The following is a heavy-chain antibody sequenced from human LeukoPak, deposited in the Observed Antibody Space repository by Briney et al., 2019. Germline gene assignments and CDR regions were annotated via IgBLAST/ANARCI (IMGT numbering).Heavy chain of an antibody. CDR1: GGSFSGYY. Sequence: SETLSLTCAVYGGSFSGYYWSWIRQPPGKGLEWIGEINHSGSTNYNPSLKSRVTMSVDTSKNQFSLKLSSVTAADTAVYYCARVPRRGFDYWGQGTLVTVSS. V-gene: IGHV4-34*01. CDR3: ARVPRRGFDY. J-gene: IGHJ4*02. CDR2: INHSGST.